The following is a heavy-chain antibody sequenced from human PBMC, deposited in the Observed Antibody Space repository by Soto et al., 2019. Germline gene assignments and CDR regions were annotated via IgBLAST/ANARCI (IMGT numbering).Heavy chain of an antibody. Sequence: QVQLVQSGAEVKKPGASVKVSCKASGYTFTGYYMHWVRQAPGQGLEWMGWINPNSGGTNYAQKFQGRVTKTRDTSINTAYMELSRLRSDDTAVYYCARVAAAGTLDYYYYYGMDVWGQGTTVTVSS. CDR1: GYTFTGYY. CDR3: ARVAAAGTLDYYYYYGMDV. D-gene: IGHD6-13*01. V-gene: IGHV1-2*02. CDR2: INPNSGGT. J-gene: IGHJ6*02.